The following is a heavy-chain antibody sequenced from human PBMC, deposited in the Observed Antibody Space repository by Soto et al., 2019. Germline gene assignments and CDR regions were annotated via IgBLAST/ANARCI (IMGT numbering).Heavy chain of an antibody. CDR1: GYTFTSYD. D-gene: IGHD2-15*01. V-gene: IGHV1-8*01. CDR2: MNPNSGNT. CDR3: ARPNTHCSGGSCYEMYDY. J-gene: IGHJ4*02. Sequence: ASVKVSCKASGYTFTSYDINWVRQATGQGLEWMGWMNPNSGNTGYAQKLQGRVTMTRNTSISTAYMELSSLRSEDTAVYYCARPNTHCSGGSCYEMYDYWGQGTLVTVSS.